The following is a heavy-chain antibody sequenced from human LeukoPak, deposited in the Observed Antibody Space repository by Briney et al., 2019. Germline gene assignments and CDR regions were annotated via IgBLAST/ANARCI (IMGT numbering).Heavy chain of an antibody. CDR3: ARERPDIVVVPAATDYYYYMDV. J-gene: IGHJ6*03. D-gene: IGHD2-2*01. Sequence: SVTLSLTCTVSGGSISSYYWSWIRQPAGKGLEWIGRIYTSGSTNYNPSLKSRVTMSVDTSKNQFSLKLSSVTAADTAVYYCARERPDIVVVPAATDYYYYMDVWGKGTTVTVSS. CDR2: IYTSGST. V-gene: IGHV4-4*07. CDR1: GGSISSYY.